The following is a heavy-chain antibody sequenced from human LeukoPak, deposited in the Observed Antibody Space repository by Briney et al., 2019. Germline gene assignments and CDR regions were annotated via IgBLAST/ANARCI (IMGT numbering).Heavy chain of an antibody. D-gene: IGHD2-2*01. V-gene: IGHV1-69*13. Sequence: GASVKVSCKASGGTFSSYAISWVRQAPGQGLEWMGGIIPIFGTANYAQKFQGRVTITADESTSTAYMELSSLRSEDTAVYYCTSGYQLLRERNAFDIWGQGTMVTVSS. CDR1: GGTFSSYA. CDR2: IIPIFGTA. CDR3: TSGYQLLRERNAFDI. J-gene: IGHJ3*02.